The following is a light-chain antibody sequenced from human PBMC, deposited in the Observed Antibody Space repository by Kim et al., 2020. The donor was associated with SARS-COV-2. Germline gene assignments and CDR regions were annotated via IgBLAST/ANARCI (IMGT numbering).Light chain of an antibody. V-gene: IGKV1-16*01. Sequence: DIQMTQSPSSLSASVGDRVTITCRASQGITKDLAWFQQKPGKAPKSLIYAASNLQSGVPSRFSGSGSGTDFTLTISSLQPEDCATYYCQQYNSYPRTLGQGTKVDIK. CDR1: QGITKD. CDR3: QQYNSYPRT. J-gene: IGKJ1*01. CDR2: AAS.